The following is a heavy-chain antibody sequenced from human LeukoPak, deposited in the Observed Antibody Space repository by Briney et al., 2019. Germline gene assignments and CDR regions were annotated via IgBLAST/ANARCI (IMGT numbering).Heavy chain of an antibody. Sequence: SETLSLTCAVYGGSFSGYYWSWIRQPPGKGLEWIGEINHSGSTNYNPSLKSRVTISVDTSKNQFSLKLSSVTAADTAVYHCARGRRDGYNYRPYFDYWGQGTLVTVSS. J-gene: IGHJ4*02. CDR2: INHSGST. CDR1: GGSFSGYY. D-gene: IGHD5-24*01. CDR3: ARGRRDGYNYRPYFDY. V-gene: IGHV4-34*01.